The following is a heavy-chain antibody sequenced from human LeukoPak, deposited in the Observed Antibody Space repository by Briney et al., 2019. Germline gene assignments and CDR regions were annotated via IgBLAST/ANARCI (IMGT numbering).Heavy chain of an antibody. CDR2: IYHSGST. D-gene: IGHD3-10*01. CDR3: ARGRVTMVRGVLYDAFDI. J-gene: IGHJ3*02. V-gene: IGHV4-30-2*01. Sequence: SETLSLTCAVSGGYISSGGYSWSWIRQPPGKGLEWIGYIYHSGSTYYNPSLKSRVTISVDRSKNQFSLKLSSVTAADTAVYYCARGRVTMVRGVLYDAFDIWGQGTMVTVSS. CDR1: GGYISSGGYS.